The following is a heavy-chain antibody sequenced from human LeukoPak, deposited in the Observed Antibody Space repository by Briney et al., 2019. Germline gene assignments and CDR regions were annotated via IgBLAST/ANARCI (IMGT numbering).Heavy chain of an antibody. CDR1: GFTFSSHS. D-gene: IGHD3-22*01. Sequence: GGSLRLSCAASGFTFSSHSMNWVRQAPGKGLEWVSYISSSSSTIYYADSVKGRFTISRDNAKNSLYLQMNSLRAEDTAVYYCARVVGYYYDSSGYSPLDYWGQGTLVTVSS. J-gene: IGHJ4*02. CDR3: ARVVGYYYDSSGYSPLDY. V-gene: IGHV3-48*01. CDR2: ISSSSSTI.